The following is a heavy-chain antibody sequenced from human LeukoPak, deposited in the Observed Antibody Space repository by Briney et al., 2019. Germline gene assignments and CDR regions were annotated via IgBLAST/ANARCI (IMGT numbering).Heavy chain of an antibody. D-gene: IGHD6-6*01. CDR2: INTDGSST. CDR1: GFTFSSYW. J-gene: IGHJ4*02. Sequence: PGESLRLSCAASGFTFSSYWMHWVRQAPGKGLVWVSRINTDGSSTSYADSVKGRFTISRDNAKNTLYLQMNSLRAEDTAVYYCARESLLIAAPFDYWGQGTLVTVSS. CDR3: ARESLLIAAPFDY. V-gene: IGHV3-74*01.